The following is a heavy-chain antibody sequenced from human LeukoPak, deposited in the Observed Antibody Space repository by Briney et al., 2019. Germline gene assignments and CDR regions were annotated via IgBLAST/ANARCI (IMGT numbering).Heavy chain of an antibody. CDR1: GFTFSSYA. CDR2: ISGSAGST. J-gene: IGHJ4*02. CDR3: AKEMDSSGYSVDY. D-gene: IGHD3-22*01. Sequence: GGSLRLSCAASGFTFSSYAMSWVRQAPGKGLEWVSAISGSAGSTYYADFVKGRFTISRDNSKNTLYLQMSSLRAEDTAVYYCAKEMDSSGYSVDYWGQGTLVTVSS. V-gene: IGHV3-23*01.